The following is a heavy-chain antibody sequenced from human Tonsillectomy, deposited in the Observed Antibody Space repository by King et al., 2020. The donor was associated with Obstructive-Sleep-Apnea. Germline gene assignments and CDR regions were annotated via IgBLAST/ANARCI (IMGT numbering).Heavy chain of an antibody. CDR1: GYRFTTYW. D-gene: IGHD2-15*01. Sequence: VQLVQSGAEVKKPGESRKISCKGAGYRFTTYWIGWVRQRPGKGLEWMGIIYPSDSDTRYRPSFQGQVTISVDKSFNSAYLQWSSLQASDTAIYFCARHPASLVASPYYFDYWGQGTLVTVSS. CDR3: ARHPASLVASPYYFDY. V-gene: IGHV5-51*01. CDR2: IYPSDSDT. J-gene: IGHJ4*02.